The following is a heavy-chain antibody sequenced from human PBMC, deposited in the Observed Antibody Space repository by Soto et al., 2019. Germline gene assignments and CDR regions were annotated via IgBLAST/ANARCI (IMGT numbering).Heavy chain of an antibody. Sequence: PAETLSLTCAVYGGSFSGYYWSWIRQPPGKGLEWIGEINHSGSTNYNPSLKSRVTISVDTSKNQFSLKLSSVTAADTAVYYCVGGLVGENWGQGTLVTVSS. J-gene: IGHJ4*02. V-gene: IGHV4-34*01. CDR1: GGSFSGYY. D-gene: IGHD3-3*01. CDR2: INHSGST. CDR3: VGGLVGEN.